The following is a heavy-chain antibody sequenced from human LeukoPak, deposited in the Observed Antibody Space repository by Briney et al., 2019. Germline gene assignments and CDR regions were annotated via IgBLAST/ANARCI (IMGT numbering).Heavy chain of an antibody. CDR2: IKQDGSEK. V-gene: IGHV3-7*01. CDR1: GFTFSSYW. Sequence: GGSLRLSCAASGFTFSSYWMSWVRQAPGKGLEWVANIKQDGSEKYYVDSVKGRFTISRDNAKNSLYLQMNSLRAEDTAVYYCARHRSSGWYEYFQHWGQGTLVTVSS. CDR3: ARHRSSGWYEYFQH. J-gene: IGHJ1*01. D-gene: IGHD6-19*01.